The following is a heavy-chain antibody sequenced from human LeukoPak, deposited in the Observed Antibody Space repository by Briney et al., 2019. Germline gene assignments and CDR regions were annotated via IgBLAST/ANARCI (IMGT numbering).Heavy chain of an antibody. Sequence: GASVKVSCKVSGYTLTELSMHWVRQAPGKGLGWMGGFDPEDGETIYAQKFQGRATMTEDTSTDTAYMELSSLRSEDTAVYYCATEGHVLLPFQHWGQGTLVTVSS. CDR2: FDPEDGET. V-gene: IGHV1-24*01. D-gene: IGHD3-10*01. CDR1: GYTLTELS. J-gene: IGHJ1*01. CDR3: ATEGHVLLPFQH.